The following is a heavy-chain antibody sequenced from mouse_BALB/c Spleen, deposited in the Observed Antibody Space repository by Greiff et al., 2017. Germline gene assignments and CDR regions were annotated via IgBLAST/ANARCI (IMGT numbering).Heavy chain of an antibody. J-gene: IGHJ3*01. CDR2: ISDGGSYT. CDR3: ARGRFTTVVAEGFAY. D-gene: IGHD1-1*01. V-gene: IGHV5-4*02. Sequence: DVMLVESGGGLVKPGGSLKLSCAASGFTFSDYYMYWVRQTPEKRQEWVATISDGGSYTYYPDSVKGRFTISRDNAKNNLYLQMSSLKSEDTAMYYCARGRFTTVVAEGFAYWGQGTLVTVSA. CDR1: GFTFSDYY.